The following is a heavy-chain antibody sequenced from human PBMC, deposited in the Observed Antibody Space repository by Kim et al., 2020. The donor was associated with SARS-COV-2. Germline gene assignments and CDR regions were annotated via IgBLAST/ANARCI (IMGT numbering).Heavy chain of an antibody. V-gene: IGHV1-69*13. CDR3: AGLWFRELFPGYYYMDV. Sequence: SVKVSCKASGGTFSSYAISWVRQAPGQGHEWMGGIIPIFGTANYAQKFQGRVTITADESTSTAYMELSSLRSEDTAVYYCAGLWFRELFPGYYYMDVWGKGTTVSVSS. D-gene: IGHD3-10*01. CDR2: IIPIFGTA. J-gene: IGHJ6*03. CDR1: GGTFSSYA.